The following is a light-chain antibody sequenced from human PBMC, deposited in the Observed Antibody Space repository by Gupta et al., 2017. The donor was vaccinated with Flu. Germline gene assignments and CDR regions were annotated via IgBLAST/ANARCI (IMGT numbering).Light chain of an antibody. CDR3: LAWDSNTLFV. V-gene: IGLV3-1*01. CDR2: EDN. CDR1: NMGGKD. J-gene: IGLJ1*01. Sequence: YALTQPHLVSVSPGQTASSTCAGNNMGGKDASWDQQKPGQSPVLVIYEDNKRPSGIPDRFFGSNSGNTATLTISGTQAVDEADYYCLAWDSNTLFVFGTGTKVTVL.